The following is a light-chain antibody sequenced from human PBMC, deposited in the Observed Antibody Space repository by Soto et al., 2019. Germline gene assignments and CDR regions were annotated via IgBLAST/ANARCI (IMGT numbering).Light chain of an antibody. J-gene: IGLJ2*01. CDR1: SSDIGGYNY. V-gene: IGLV2-14*01. Sequence: QSALTQPASVSGSPGQSITISCTGTSSDIGGYNYVSWCQHHPGKAPKLMIYEVSNRPSGVSNRFSGSKSGNTASLTISGLQAEDEADYHCSSYTSRTTFVIFGGGTKLTVL. CDR2: EVS. CDR3: SSYTSRTTFVI.